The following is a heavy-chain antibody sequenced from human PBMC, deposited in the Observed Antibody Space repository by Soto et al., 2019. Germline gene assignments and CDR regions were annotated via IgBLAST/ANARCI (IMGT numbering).Heavy chain of an antibody. Sequence: QVQLQESGPGLVKPSETLSLTCTVSGDSISSYYWSWIRQPPGKGLEWVGYISNTRSTIYNPSIDSRATSSLDTPKNHVSLSLNSVTVADTAVYSWASVGEFPVWFEPWGRGTVVTVSS. CDR1: GDSISSYY. V-gene: IGHV4-59*13. D-gene: IGHD3-10*01. J-gene: IGHJ5*02. CDR2: ISNTRST. CDR3: ASVGEFPVWFEP.